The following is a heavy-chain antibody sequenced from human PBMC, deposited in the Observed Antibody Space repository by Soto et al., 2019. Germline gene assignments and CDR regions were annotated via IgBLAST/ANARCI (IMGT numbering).Heavy chain of an antibody. V-gene: IGHV1-18*04. CDR1: GYTFTSYG. D-gene: IGHD3-22*01. CDR3: ARELRPMSYYDSSGYFDAFDI. CDR2: ISAYNGNT. Sequence: QVQLVQSGAEVKKPGASVKVSCKASGYTFTSYGISWVRQAPGQGLEWLGGISAYNGNTNYAQKLQGRVTMTTDTATSTAYMELRSLRSDDTAVYYCARELRPMSYYDSSGYFDAFDICGQGTMVTVSS. J-gene: IGHJ3*02.